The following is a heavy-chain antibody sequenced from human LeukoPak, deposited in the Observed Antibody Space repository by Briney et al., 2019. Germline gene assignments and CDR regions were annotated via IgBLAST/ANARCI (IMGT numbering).Heavy chain of an antibody. CDR3: AKDITAGMTGVVFDY. CDR1: GFTFDDYA. D-gene: IGHD3-10*01. J-gene: IGHJ4*02. Sequence: SLRLSCAASGFTFDDYAVHWVRQAPGKGLEWVSGISWNSGSIGYADSVKGRFTISRDNAKNSLYLQMNSLRAEDTALYYCAKDITAGMTGVVFDYWGQGTLVTVSS. V-gene: IGHV3-9*01. CDR2: ISWNSGSI.